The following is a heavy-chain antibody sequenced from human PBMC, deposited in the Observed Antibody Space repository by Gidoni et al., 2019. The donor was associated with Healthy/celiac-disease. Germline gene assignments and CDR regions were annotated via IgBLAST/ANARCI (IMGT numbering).Heavy chain of an antibody. D-gene: IGHD3-10*01. CDR1: GGPISSGGYY. V-gene: IGHV4-31*03. CDR3: ARDRDGGGIDY. Sequence: QVQLQESGRGLVKPSQTLSLTCTVSGGPISSGGYYWSWIRQHPGKGLEWIGYLYYSGSTYYNPSLKSRVTISVETSKNQFSLKLSSVTAADTAVYYCARDRDGGGIDYWGQGTLVTVSS. CDR2: LYYSGST. J-gene: IGHJ4*02.